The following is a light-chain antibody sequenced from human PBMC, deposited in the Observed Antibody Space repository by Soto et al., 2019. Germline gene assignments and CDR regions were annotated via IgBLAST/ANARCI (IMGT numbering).Light chain of an antibody. CDR2: EVS. CDR1: SSDVGSYNL. CDR3: CSYAGGYV. Sequence: QPVLTQPASVSGSPGQSITISCTGTSSDVGSYNLVSWYQQHPGKAPKLMIYEVSKRPSGVSNRFSGSKSGNTASLTISGLQAEDEADYYCCSYAGGYVFGTGTKLTVL. J-gene: IGLJ1*01. V-gene: IGLV2-23*02.